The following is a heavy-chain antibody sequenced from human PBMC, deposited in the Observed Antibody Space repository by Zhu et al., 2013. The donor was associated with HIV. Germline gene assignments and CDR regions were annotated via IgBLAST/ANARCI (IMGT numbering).Heavy chain of an antibody. CDR2: ISAYNGNT. J-gene: IGHJ1*01. CDR3: ARDSRPGYYDSSGYYRDEYFQH. D-gene: IGHD3-22*01. Sequence: QVQLVQSGAEVKKPGASVKVSCKASGYTFTSYGISWVRQAPGQGLEWMGWISAYNGNTNYAQKLQGRVTMTTDTSTSTAYMELRSLRSDDTAVYYCARDSRPGYYDSSGYYRDEYFQHWGQGTLVTVSS. V-gene: IGHV1-18*01. CDR1: GYTFTSYG.